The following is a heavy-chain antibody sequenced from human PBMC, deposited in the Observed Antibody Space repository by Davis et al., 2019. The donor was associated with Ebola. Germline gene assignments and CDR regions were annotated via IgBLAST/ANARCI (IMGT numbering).Heavy chain of an antibody. V-gene: IGHV3-33*01. D-gene: IGHD6-19*01. CDR3: AREIAVVYFDY. Sequence: PGGSLRLSCAASGFNFRSYGMHWVRQAPDKGLEWVAVIWYDGSRKYYGDSVKGRFTISRDNAKNSLYLQMNSLRAEDTAVYYCAREIAVVYFDYWGQGTLVTVSS. CDR1: GFNFRSYG. J-gene: IGHJ4*02. CDR2: IWYDGSRK.